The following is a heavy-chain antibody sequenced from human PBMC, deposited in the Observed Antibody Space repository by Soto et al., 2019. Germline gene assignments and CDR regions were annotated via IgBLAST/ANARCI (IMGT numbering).Heavy chain of an antibody. D-gene: IGHD3-10*01. CDR1: GFTFSSYG. Sequence: QVQLVESGGGVVQPGRSLRLSCAASGFTFSSYGMHWVRQAPGKGLEWVAVISYDGSNKYYEDSVKGRFTISRDNSKNPLYLQMNSLRAEDTAVYYCAPWFGAFDYWGQGTLVTVSS. V-gene: IGHV3-30*03. CDR3: APWFGAFDY. J-gene: IGHJ4*02. CDR2: ISYDGSNK.